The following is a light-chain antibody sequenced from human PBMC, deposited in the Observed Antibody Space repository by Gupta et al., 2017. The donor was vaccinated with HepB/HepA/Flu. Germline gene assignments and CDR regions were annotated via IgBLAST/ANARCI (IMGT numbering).Light chain of an antibody. CDR2: ENN. CDR1: SPNIGNNY. J-gene: IGLJ1*01. Sequence: VLAPPTSLATSPDQDVTTSCSGSSPNIGNNYVSWYQQPPGTAPTPLIYENNKPPSGIPDRFSGSKSGTSARLGITGLQPGDEADYYCGTWDSSLRAEVFGTGTKVTVL. CDR3: GTWDSSLRAEV. V-gene: IGLV1-51*02.